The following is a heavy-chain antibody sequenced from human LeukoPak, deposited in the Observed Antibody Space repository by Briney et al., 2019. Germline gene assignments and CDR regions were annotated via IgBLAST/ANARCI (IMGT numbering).Heavy chain of an antibody. CDR2: FNPSGGST. J-gene: IGHJ4*02. V-gene: IGHV1-46*01. Sequence: ASVKVSCKASGYSFTSYNMHWVRQAPGQGLEWMGIFNPSGGSTSYAQKFQGRVTMTRDTSTSTVYMELSSLRSEDTAVYHCGRYCSSTSCPIASAFDYWGQGTLVIVSS. CDR1: GYSFTSYN. D-gene: IGHD2-2*01. CDR3: GRYCSSTSCPIASAFDY.